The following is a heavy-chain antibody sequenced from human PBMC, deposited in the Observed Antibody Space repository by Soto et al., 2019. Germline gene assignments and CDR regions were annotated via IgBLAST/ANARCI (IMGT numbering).Heavy chain of an antibody. J-gene: IGHJ6*02. CDR2: ISSSGSTI. CDR1: GFTFSDYY. CDR3: ARVEEYCTNGVCYTPYYYGMDV. V-gene: IGHV3-11*01. Sequence: GGSLRLSCAASGFTFSDYYMSWIRQAPGKGLEWVSYISSSGSTIYYADSVKGRFTISRDNAKNSLYLQMNSLRAEDTAVYYCARVEEYCTNGVCYTPYYYGMDVWGQGTTVTVSS. D-gene: IGHD2-8*01.